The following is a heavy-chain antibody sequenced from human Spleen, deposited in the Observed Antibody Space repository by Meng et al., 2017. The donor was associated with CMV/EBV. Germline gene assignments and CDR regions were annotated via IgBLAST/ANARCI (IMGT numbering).Heavy chain of an antibody. CDR1: GFTFSNYA. CDR3: ARDMMPRGELIQY. V-gene: IGHV3-30-3*01. J-gene: IGHJ4*02. Sequence: GESLKISCAASGFTFSNYAMHWVRQAPGKGLEWAAVISYDGTNKYYTDSVKGRFTISRDNPKNTLYVQMNSLKREDTAVYYCARDMMPRGELIQYWGQGTLVTVSS. CDR2: ISYDGTNK. D-gene: IGHD1-26*01.